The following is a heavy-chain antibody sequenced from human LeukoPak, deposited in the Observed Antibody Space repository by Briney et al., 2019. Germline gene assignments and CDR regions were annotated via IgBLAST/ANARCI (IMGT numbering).Heavy chain of an antibody. D-gene: IGHD3-16*01. J-gene: IGHJ5*01. CDR2: IHYAGHT. Sequence: PSETLSLTCSVSAVSISSRVHYWGWIRQPPGKGLEWLGSIHYAGHTYYNPSLKSRLTISMDMSSDRFSLRLDSLTAADTAFYYCARHKHLGVAPFDSWGQGALVPVSS. CDR3: ARHKHLGVAPFDS. CDR1: AVSISSRVHY. V-gene: IGHV4-39*01.